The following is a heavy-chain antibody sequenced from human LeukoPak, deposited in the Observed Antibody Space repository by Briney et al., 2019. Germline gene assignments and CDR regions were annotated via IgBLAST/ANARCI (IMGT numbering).Heavy chain of an antibody. CDR1: GYTFTSYD. V-gene: IGHV1-8*03. CDR2: MNPNSGNT. J-gene: IGHJ4*02. D-gene: IGHD2-2*01. Sequence: ASVKVSCKASGYTFTSYDINWVRRATGQGLEWMGWMNPNSGNTGYAQKFQGRVTITRNTSISTAYMELSSLRSEDTAVYYCARDMRGCSTSCPMAYWGQGTLVTVSS. CDR3: ARDMRGCSTSCPMAY.